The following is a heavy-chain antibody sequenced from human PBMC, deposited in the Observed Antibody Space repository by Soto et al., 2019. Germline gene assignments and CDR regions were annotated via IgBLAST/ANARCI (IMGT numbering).Heavy chain of an antibody. Sequence: QVQLVESGGGVVQPGRALRLSCAASGFTFGSYAMHWVRQAPGKGLEWVAVTSYDGSKKYYAYSVKGRFTNSRDNAKNTLSLQMNSLRADDTAVYYCARVLRQLWLGAGFDYWGQGTLVIVSS. CDR3: ARVLRQLWLGAGFDY. CDR2: TSYDGSKK. CDR1: GFTFGSYA. J-gene: IGHJ4*02. V-gene: IGHV3-30-3*01. D-gene: IGHD5-18*01.